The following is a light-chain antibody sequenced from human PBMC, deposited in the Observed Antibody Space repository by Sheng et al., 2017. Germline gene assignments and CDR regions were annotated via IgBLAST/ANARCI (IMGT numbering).Light chain of an antibody. J-gene: IGKJ4*01. CDR1: QYINNK. CDR2: GVS. Sequence: EIVMTQSPATLSLSPRERATLSCRASQYINNKLAWYQQKPGQAPRLLIYGVSSRATGIPERFSGSGSGTEFTLTISSLQSEDFAVYFCQQYDKWPLNFGGGAKVEIK. V-gene: IGKV3-15*01. CDR3: QQYDKWPLN.